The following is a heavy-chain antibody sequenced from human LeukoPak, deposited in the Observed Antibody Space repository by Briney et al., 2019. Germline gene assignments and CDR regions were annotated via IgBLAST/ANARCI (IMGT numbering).Heavy chain of an antibody. Sequence: ASVKVSCKASGYSFTPYSINWVRQAPGQGLEWMGYINTNSGNPTYAQGFTGRFVFSLDTSVSTAYLQISSLKAEDTAVYYCARDYVTWIQLWNSHGLLFDYWGQGTLVTVSS. CDR2: INTNSGNP. V-gene: IGHV7-4-1*02. J-gene: IGHJ4*02. CDR1: GYSFTPYS. D-gene: IGHD5-18*01. CDR3: ARDYVTWIQLWNSHGLLFDY.